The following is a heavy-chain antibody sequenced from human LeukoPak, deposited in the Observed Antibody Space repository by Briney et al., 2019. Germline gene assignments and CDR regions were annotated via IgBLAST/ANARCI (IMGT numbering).Heavy chain of an antibody. D-gene: IGHD5-12*01. J-gene: IGHJ4*02. V-gene: IGHV1-69*13. CDR2: IIPIFGTA. CDR3: ARAHGGYSGYDLGVPFY. Sequence: ASVKVSCKASGGTFSSYAISWVRQAPGQGLEWMGGIIPIFGTANYAQKFQGRVTITADESTSTAYTELSSLRSEDTAVYYCARAHGGYSGYDLGVPFYWGQGTLVTVSS. CDR1: GGTFSSYA.